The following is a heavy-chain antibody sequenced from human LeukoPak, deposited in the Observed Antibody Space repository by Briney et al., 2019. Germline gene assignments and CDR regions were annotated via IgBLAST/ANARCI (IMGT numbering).Heavy chain of an antibody. J-gene: IGHJ6*03. CDR3: ARVTVAVAGTSYYYYMDV. CDR2: INPNSGGI. Sequence: ASVKVSCKASGYTFTGYYMHWVRQAPGQGLEWMGWINPNSGGINYAQKIQGRVTMTRDTSISTAYMELSRLRSDDTAVYYSARVTVAVAGTSYYYYMDVWGKGTTVTVSS. V-gene: IGHV1-2*02. CDR1: GYTFTGYY. D-gene: IGHD6-19*01.